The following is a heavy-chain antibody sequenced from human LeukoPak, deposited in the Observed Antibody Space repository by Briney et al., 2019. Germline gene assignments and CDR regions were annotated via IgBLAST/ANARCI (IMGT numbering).Heavy chain of an antibody. CDR1: GGSISSYY. Sequence: SETLSLTCTVSGGSISSYYWSWIRQPPGKGLEWIGYIYYSGSTYYNPSLKSRVTISVDTSKNQFSLKLSSVTAADTAVYYCARDKRVGARQFDYWGQGTLVTVSS. CDR3: ARDKRVGARQFDY. D-gene: IGHD1-26*01. CDR2: IYYSGST. J-gene: IGHJ4*02. V-gene: IGHV4-59*12.